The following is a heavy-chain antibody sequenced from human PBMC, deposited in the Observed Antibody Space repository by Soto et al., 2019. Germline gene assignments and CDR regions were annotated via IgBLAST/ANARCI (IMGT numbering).Heavy chain of an antibody. Sequence: GGSLRLSCAASGFTFSDFYMTWIRQAPGKGLEWVSAISNSGDDTDYAASVRGRFTISRDNSNNILHLQMDSLRAEDTATYFCAKDLRSRNDSLWLAWGRGTLVTVSS. CDR1: GFTFSDFY. D-gene: IGHD1-1*01. J-gene: IGHJ4*02. CDR3: AKDLRSRNDSLWLA. CDR2: ISNSGDDT. V-gene: IGHV3-23*01.